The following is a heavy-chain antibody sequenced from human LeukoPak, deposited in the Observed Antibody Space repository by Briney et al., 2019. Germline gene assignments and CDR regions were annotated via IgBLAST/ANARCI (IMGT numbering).Heavy chain of an antibody. CDR3: AKDDAWGRYKD. V-gene: IGHV3-23*01. Sequence: GGSLRLSRAASGFTFSSYGMSWVRQAPGKGLEWVSAISGSGGSTYYTDSVKGRFTISRDNSKNTVSLQMNSLRGDDTAVYYCAKDDAWGRYKDWGQGTLVTVSS. CDR2: ISGSGGST. J-gene: IGHJ1*01. CDR1: GFTFSSYG. D-gene: IGHD3-16*01.